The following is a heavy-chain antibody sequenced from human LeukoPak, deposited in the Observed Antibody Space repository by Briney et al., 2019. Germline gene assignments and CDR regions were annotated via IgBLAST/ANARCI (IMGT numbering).Heavy chain of an antibody. J-gene: IGHJ3*02. CDR1: GYTFTNYG. CDR3: ARDQSVRLLQTSSTYFKHVFAI. Sequence: ASVKVSCKTSGYTFTNYGIRWVRQAPGLGLEWMGWISAYNGNTNYAQKVQGRVTMTTDPSTSTAYMELRSLRFDDTAVYYCARDQSVRLLQTSSTYFKHVFAIWGQGSMVTVSS. D-gene: IGHD6-13*01. V-gene: IGHV1-18*01. CDR2: ISAYNGNT.